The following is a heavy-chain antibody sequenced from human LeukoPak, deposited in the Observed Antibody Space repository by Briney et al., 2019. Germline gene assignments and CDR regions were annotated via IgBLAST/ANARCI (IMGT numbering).Heavy chain of an antibody. CDR3: ARGYAIPRWLQFDGFRY. Sequence: GASVKVSCKASGYTFTGYYMHWVRQAPGQGLEWMGWMNPNSGNTGYAQKFQGRVTITRNTSISTAYMELSSLRSDDTAVYYCARGYAIPRWLQFDGFRYWGQGTLVTVSS. CDR2: MNPNSGNT. V-gene: IGHV1-8*03. D-gene: IGHD5-24*01. CDR1: GYTFTGYY. J-gene: IGHJ4*02.